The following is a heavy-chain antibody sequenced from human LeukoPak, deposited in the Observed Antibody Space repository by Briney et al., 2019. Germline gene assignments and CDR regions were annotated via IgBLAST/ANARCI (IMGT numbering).Heavy chain of an antibody. CDR3: ARGEGYSSTWYQPHFDY. Sequence: SSETLSLTCTVSGGSISSSGYYWSWIRQHPGKGLEWIGYIYYSGTTYYNPSLKSRVTISVDKSKNQFSLKLRSVTAADSAVYYCARGEGYSSTWYQPHFDYWGQGTLVTVSS. V-gene: IGHV4-31*03. CDR1: GGSISSSGYY. CDR2: IYYSGTT. D-gene: IGHD6-13*01. J-gene: IGHJ4*02.